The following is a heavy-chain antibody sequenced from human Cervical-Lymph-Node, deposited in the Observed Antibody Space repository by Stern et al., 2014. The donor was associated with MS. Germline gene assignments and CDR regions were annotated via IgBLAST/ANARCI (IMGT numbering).Heavy chain of an antibody. J-gene: IGHJ6*02. CDR3: AGGAIFGVVKGYYYYGLDV. V-gene: IGHV1-69*01. D-gene: IGHD3-3*01. CDR2: IIPMFGIV. CDR1: GGTFTNDG. Sequence: QVQLVQSGAEVKKPGSSVKVSCKASGGTFTNDGISWVRQAPGQGPEWMGGIIPMFGIVHYAKKFQGRITITADDSTNTVHMELNSLRSEDTAVYYCAGGAIFGVVKGYYYYGLDVWGQGTTVTV.